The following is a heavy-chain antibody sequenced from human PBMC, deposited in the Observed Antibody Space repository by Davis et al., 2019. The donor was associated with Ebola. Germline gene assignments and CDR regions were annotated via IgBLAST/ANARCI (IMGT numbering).Heavy chain of an antibody. Sequence: ASVKVSCKASGYTFTSYGISWVRQAPGQGLEWMGWISAYNGNTNYAQKLQGRVTMTTDTSTSTAYMELRSLRSDDTAVYYCARGGYCSSTSCYTSYYMDVWGKGTTVTVSS. J-gene: IGHJ6*03. CDR2: ISAYNGNT. V-gene: IGHV1-18*01. D-gene: IGHD2-2*02. CDR1: GYTFTSYG. CDR3: ARGGYCSSTSCYTSYYMDV.